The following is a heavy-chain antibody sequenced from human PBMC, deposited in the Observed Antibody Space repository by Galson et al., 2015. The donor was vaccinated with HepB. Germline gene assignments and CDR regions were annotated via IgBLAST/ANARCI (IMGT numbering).Heavy chain of an antibody. CDR1: GYSFTSYW. D-gene: IGHD3-22*01. V-gene: IGHV5-51*01. J-gene: IGHJ3*02. CDR2: IYPGDSDT. Sequence: QSGAEVKKPGESLKISCKGSGYSFTSYWIGWVRQMPGKGLEWMGIIYPGDSDTRYSPSFQGQVTISADKSISTAYLQWSSLKASDTAMYYCARQPAYDSSGYYGVRAFDIWGQGTMATVSS. CDR3: ARQPAYDSSGYYGVRAFDI.